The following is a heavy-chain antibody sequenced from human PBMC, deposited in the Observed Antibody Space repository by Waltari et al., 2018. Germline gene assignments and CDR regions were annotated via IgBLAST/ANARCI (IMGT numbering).Heavy chain of an antibody. D-gene: IGHD1-26*01. J-gene: IGHJ3*02. Sequence: QVQLQESGPGLVKPSETLSLTCTVSGGPISSYYWSWTRQPPAKGLERIGYIYTSGSTNYNPSLKSRVTISVDTSKSQFSLKLSSVTAADTAVYYCARGYSGTDDAFDIWGQGTMVTVSS. V-gene: IGHV4-4*09. CDR3: ARGYSGTDDAFDI. CDR2: IYTSGST. CDR1: GGPISSYY.